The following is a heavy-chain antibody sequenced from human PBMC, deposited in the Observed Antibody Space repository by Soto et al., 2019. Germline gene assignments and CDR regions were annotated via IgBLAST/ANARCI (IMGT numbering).Heavy chain of an antibody. J-gene: IGHJ4*02. D-gene: IGHD2-15*01. Sequence: QVQLQESGPGLVKPSQTLSLTCTVSGGSISSGGYYWSWIRQHPGKGLEWIGYIYYSGSTYYNPSLQSRLTISVDTSKNQFSLQLSSVTAADAAVYYCARWATVVTPRFDYWGQGTLVTVSS. V-gene: IGHV4-31*03. CDR3: ARWATVVTPRFDY. CDR2: IYYSGST. CDR1: GGSISSGGYY.